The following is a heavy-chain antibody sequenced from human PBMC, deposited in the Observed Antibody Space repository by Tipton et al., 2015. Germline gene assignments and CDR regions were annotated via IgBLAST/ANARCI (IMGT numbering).Heavy chain of an antibody. Sequence: TLSLTCTVSGGSLTSGAYHWSWIRQPAGKGLEWIGQIYTTGTIYYNPSLKSRVTISVDTSRNQFTRDLSSVTAADTAVYYCVTYMEGIGGRGHWGQGTLVTVSS. D-gene: IGHD3-3*01. CDR2: IYTTGTI. CDR1: GGSLTSGAYH. J-gene: IGHJ4*02. CDR3: VTYMEGIGGRGH. V-gene: IGHV4-61*09.